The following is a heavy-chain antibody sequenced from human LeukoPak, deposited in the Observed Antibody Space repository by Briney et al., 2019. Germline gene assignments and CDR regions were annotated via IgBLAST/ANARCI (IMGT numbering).Heavy chain of an antibody. CDR3: ARDGPYCSGGSCYDPGDY. D-gene: IGHD2-15*01. Sequence: ASVKLSFKASGYTFTSYGFSWVRQAPGQGLEWMGWISGYNGNTHYAQKFQDRVTMTTDTSTSTAYMELRSLRSDDTAVYYCARDGPYCSGGSCYDPGDYWGQRTLVTVSS. CDR2: ISGYNGNT. J-gene: IGHJ4*02. CDR1: GYTFTSYG. V-gene: IGHV1-18*01.